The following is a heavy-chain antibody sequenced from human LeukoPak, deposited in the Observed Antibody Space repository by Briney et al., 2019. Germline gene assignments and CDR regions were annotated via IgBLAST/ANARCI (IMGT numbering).Heavy chain of an antibody. Sequence: PGGSLRLSCAASGLTFNSYAVSWVRQAPGKGLDWVSGISASGAKTYYADSVKGRFTISRDNSRNTLYLQMTSLRVEDTPVYYSLKDPVQHGNGLYWFDPWGQGTVVTVSS. J-gene: IGHJ5*02. V-gene: IGHV3-23*01. CDR3: LKDPVQHGNGLYWFDP. D-gene: IGHD1-1*01. CDR2: ISASGAKT. CDR1: GLTFNSYA.